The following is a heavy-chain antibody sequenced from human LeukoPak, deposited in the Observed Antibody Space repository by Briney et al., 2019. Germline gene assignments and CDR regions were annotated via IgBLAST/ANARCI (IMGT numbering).Heavy chain of an antibody. CDR3: ARDRDYFDSSGNFDY. V-gene: IGHV4-4*07. CDR1: GGSISSYY. D-gene: IGHD3-22*01. CDR2: IYASGST. Sequence: SETLSLTCTVSGGSISSYYWSWIRQPAGKGLEWIGRIYASGSTDYNPSLKSRVTMSVDTSKNQFSPKLRSVTAADTAVYYCARDRDYFDSSGNFDYWGQGTLVTVSS. J-gene: IGHJ4*02.